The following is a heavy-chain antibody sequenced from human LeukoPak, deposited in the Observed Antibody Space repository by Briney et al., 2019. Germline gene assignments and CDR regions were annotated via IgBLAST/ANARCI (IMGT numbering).Heavy chain of an antibody. CDR3: AKDSSGAAACDY. V-gene: IGHV1-69*04. Sequence: SVKVSCKASGGTFSSYAISWVRQAPGQGLEWMGRIIPILGIANYAQKFQGRVTITADKSTSTAYMELSSLRSEDTAVYYCAKDSSGAAACDYWGQGTLVTVSS. CDR1: GGTFSSYA. CDR2: IIPILGIA. D-gene: IGHD6-13*01. J-gene: IGHJ4*02.